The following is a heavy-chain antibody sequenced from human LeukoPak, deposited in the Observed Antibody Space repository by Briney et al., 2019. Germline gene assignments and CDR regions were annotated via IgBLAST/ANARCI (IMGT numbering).Heavy chain of an antibody. CDR3: ARVAEGATFDY. J-gene: IGHJ4*02. D-gene: IGHD1-26*01. CDR2: INAGNGNT. CDR1: GYTFTSYD. Sequence: ASVKVSCKASGYTFTSYDINWVRQATGQGLEWMGWINAGNGNTKYSQEFQGRVTITRDTSASTAYMELSSLRSEDTAVYYCARVAEGATFDYWGQGTLVTVSS. V-gene: IGHV1-3*03.